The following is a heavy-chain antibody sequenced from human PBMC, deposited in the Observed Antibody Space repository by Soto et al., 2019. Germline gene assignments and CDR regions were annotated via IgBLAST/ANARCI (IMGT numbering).Heavy chain of an antibody. CDR3: AKKGDCIGGDCYSGFDP. Sequence: PSETLSLTCSVSGGSISSSTYYWGWIRQPPGKGLEWILTIYYTGNTYYNPSLKSRVTLSVDTPKNQFSLKLSSVTAADTAVYYCAKKGDCIGGDCYSGFDPWGQGTLVTAPQ. CDR2: IYYTGNT. V-gene: IGHV4-39*01. CDR1: GGSISSSTYY. J-gene: IGHJ5*02. D-gene: IGHD2-15*01.